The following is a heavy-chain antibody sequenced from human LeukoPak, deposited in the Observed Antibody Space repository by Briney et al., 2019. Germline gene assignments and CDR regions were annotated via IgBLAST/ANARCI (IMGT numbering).Heavy chain of an antibody. J-gene: IGHJ4*02. D-gene: IGHD1-26*01. V-gene: IGHV3-7*03. CDR2: IKQDGSET. CDR3: AALIIGRPFDY. CDR1: GFTFSAYW. Sequence: GGSLRLSCVASGFTFSAYWMSWVRQAPGKGGEYMAGIKQDGSETYYVDSVKGRFTISRDTAKHSLDLQMNNLRAEDTAVYYCAALIIGRPFDYWGQGTLVIVSS.